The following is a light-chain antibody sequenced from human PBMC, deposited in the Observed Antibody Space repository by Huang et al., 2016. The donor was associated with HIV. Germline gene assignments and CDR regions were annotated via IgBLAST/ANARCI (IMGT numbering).Light chain of an antibody. CDR3: YQYKHS. J-gene: IGKJ2*01. V-gene: IGKV3-15*01. CDR2: GAS. Sequence: VLTQSPATLSVSLGESATVSCRASQNIGSNLAWYQQRPGQAPRLLIQGASTRATSVPARFSGGGSGTEFALTISSLRSEDSAVYYCYQYKHSFGQGTKLEIK. CDR1: QNIGSN.